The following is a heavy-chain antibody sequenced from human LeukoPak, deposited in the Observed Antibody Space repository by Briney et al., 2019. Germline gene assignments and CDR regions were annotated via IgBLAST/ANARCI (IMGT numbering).Heavy chain of an antibody. V-gene: IGHV3-23*01. CDR1: GFTFSDYY. D-gene: IGHD6-13*01. CDR2: ISGSGGST. Sequence: GGSLRLSCAASGFTFSDYYMSWIRQAPGKGLEWVSAISGSGGSTYYADSVKGRFTISRDNSKNTLYLQMNSLRAEDTAVYYCAKSYSSSWSPFFDYWGQGTLVTVSS. J-gene: IGHJ4*02. CDR3: AKSYSSSWSPFFDY.